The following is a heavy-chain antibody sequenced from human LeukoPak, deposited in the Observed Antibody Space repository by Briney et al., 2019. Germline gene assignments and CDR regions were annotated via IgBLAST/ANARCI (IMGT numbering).Heavy chain of an antibody. V-gene: IGHV1-69*13. CDR1: GYTFINYG. D-gene: IGHD2-15*01. CDR2: IIPIFGTA. Sequence: ASVKVSCKASGYTFINYGISWVRRPPGKGLEWMGGIIPIFGTANYAQKFQGRVTITADESTSTAYMELSSLRSEDTAVYYCARELLGKKFDYWGQGTLVTVSS. CDR3: ARELLGKKFDY. J-gene: IGHJ4*02.